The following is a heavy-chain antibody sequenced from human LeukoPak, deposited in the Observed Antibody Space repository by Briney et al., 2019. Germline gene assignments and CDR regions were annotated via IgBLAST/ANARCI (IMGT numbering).Heavy chain of an antibody. CDR1: GFTFSSYS. V-gene: IGHV3-21*01. CDR3: ARGTYYYDSSGYYYYDY. D-gene: IGHD3-22*01. J-gene: IGHJ4*02. Sequence: GGSLRLSCAASGFTFSSYSMKWVRQAPGKGLEWVSSISSSSSYIYYADSVKGRFTISRDNAKNSLYLQMNSLRAEDTAVYYCARGTYYYDSSGYYYYDYWGQGTLVTVSS. CDR2: ISSSSSYI.